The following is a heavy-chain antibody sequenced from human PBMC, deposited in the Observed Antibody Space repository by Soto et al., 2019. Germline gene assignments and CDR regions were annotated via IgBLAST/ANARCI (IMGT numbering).Heavy chain of an antibody. CDR1: GFTFSSYA. Sequence: EVQLFESGGGLVQPGGSLRLSCAASGFTFSSYAMSWVRQAPGKGLEWVSGIRGSGGSTYYADSVKGRFTISRDNSKNMLYLQMNSLRAEDTAVYYCASAAREYYYYGMDVWGQGTTVTVSS. J-gene: IGHJ6*02. CDR2: IRGSGGST. CDR3: ASAAREYYYYGMDV. V-gene: IGHV3-23*01.